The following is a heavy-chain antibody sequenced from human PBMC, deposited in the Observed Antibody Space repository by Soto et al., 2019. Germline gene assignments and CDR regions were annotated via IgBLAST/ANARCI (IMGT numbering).Heavy chain of an antibody. V-gene: IGHV4-31*03. D-gene: IGHD3-10*01. CDR2: IYYSGST. Sequence: QVQLQESGPGLVKPSQTLSLTCNVSGGSITRDSYYWSWIRQHPGKGLEWIGYIYYSGSTYYNPSLKSRVTISIDTSKNQFSLKLSSVTAADTAVYYCANYGGGYGSGSYYSWGQGTLVTVSS. CDR3: ANYGGGYGSGSYYS. J-gene: IGHJ4*02. CDR1: GGSITRDSYY.